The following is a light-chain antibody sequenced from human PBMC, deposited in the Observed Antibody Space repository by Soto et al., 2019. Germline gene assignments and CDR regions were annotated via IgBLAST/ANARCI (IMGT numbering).Light chain of an antibody. CDR1: SSDVGGYKY. Sequence: QSALTQSASVSGSPGQSITISCTGTSSDVGGYKYVSWYQQHPGKAPKLMIFEVRNRPSGVSNRFSGSKSGNTASLTISGLQADDEADYYCSSYTSSSTLVFGTGNKVSVL. V-gene: IGLV2-14*01. CDR3: SSYTSSSTLV. CDR2: EVR. J-gene: IGLJ1*01.